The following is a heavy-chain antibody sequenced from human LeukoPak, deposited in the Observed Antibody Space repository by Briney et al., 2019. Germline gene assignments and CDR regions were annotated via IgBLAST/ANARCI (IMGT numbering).Heavy chain of an antibody. CDR1: GGSFSGYY. J-gene: IGHJ5*02. Sequence: SETLSLTCAVYGGSFSGYYWSWLRQPPGKGLEWIGEINHSGSTNYNPSHKSRVTISVDTSKNQFSLKLSSVTAADTAVYYCARGSNYDFWSGYRGGYNWFDPWGQGTLVTVSS. D-gene: IGHD3-3*01. CDR3: ARGSNYDFWSGYRGGYNWFDP. CDR2: INHSGST. V-gene: IGHV4-34*01.